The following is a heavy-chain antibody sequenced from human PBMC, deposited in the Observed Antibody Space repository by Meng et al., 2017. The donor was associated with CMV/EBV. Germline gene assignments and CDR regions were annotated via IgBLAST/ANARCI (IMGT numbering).Heavy chain of an antibody. CDR3: ARAEGEYQLQPYYYGMDV. V-gene: IGHV3-13*01. CDR1: GFTFSSYD. D-gene: IGHD2-2*01. J-gene: IGHJ6*02. Sequence: GESLKISCAASGFTFSSYDMHWVRQATGKGLEWVSAIGTAGDTYYPGSVKGRFTISRENAKNSLYLQMNSLRAEDTAVYYCARAEGEYQLQPYYYGMDVWGQGTTVTVSS. CDR2: IGTAGDT.